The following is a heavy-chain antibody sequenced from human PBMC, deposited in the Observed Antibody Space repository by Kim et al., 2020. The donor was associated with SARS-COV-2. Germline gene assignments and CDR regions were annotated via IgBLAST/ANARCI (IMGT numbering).Heavy chain of an antibody. D-gene: IGHD3-3*01. Sequence: GGSLRLSCAASGFTFSSYGMHWVRQAPGKGLEWVAVITYDGSNKYYADSVKGRFTISRDNAKNTLYLQMNSLRAEDTAVYYCAKSAKGVVKVDYWGQGTLVTFSS. CDR1: GFTFSSYG. CDR2: ITYDGSNK. V-gene: IGHV3-30*18. CDR3: AKSAKGVVKVDY. J-gene: IGHJ4*02.